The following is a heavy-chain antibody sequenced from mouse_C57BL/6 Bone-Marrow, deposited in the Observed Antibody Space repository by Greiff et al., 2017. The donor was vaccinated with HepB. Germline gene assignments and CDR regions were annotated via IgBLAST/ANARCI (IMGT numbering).Heavy chain of an antibody. Sequence: EVQLVESGGGLVKPGGSLKLSCAASGFTFSDYGMHWVRQAPEKGLEWVAYISSGSSTIYYADTVKGRFTISRDNAKNTLFLQMTSLRSEDTAMYYCARGYYDYEKKFAYWGQGTLVTVSA. D-gene: IGHD2-4*01. CDR1: GFTFSDYG. CDR2: ISSGSSTI. CDR3: ARGYYDYEKKFAY. V-gene: IGHV5-17*01. J-gene: IGHJ3*01.